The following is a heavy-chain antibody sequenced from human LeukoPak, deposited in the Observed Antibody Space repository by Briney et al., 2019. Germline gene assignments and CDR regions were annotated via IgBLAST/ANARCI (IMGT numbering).Heavy chain of an antibody. D-gene: IGHD4-17*01. CDR2: INPNSGGT. V-gene: IGHV1-2*06. CDR3: ASHYGDYFGGDIN. CDR1: GYTFTGYY. Sequence: ASVKVSCKASGYTFTGYYMHWVRQAPGQGLEWMGRINPNSGGTNYAQKFQGRVTITADESTSTAYMELSSLRSEDTAVYYCASHYGDYFGGDINWGQGTLVTVSS. J-gene: IGHJ4*02.